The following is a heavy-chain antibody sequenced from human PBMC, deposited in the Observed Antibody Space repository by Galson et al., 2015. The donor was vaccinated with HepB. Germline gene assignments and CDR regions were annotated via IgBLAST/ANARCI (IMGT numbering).Heavy chain of an antibody. J-gene: IGHJ4*02. CDR1: EFTFSSYW. V-gene: IGHV3-33*08. CDR3: ARDFGFGLDH. Sequence: SLRLSCAASEFTFSSYWMNWVRQAPGKGLEWVAVIWYDGSIKYYKDSVRGRFTVSRDNSKNTLYLEMNSLRGEDTALYYCARDFGFGLDHWGQGTLVTVSS. CDR2: IWYDGSIK. D-gene: IGHD3-3*01.